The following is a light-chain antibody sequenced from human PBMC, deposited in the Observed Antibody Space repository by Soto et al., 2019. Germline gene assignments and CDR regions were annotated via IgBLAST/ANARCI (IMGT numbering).Light chain of an antibody. V-gene: IGKV3-15*01. CDR3: QQYNSWPPIT. CDR1: QSVRTK. CDR2: GAS. J-gene: IGKJ5*01. Sequence: EIVMTQSPGTLSFSPGEGATLFCRASQSVRTKLAWYQQRAGQAPRLLMYGASTRATGIPDRFSGSGSGTEFTLTISSLQSEDFAVYYCQQYNSWPPITFGQGTRLETK.